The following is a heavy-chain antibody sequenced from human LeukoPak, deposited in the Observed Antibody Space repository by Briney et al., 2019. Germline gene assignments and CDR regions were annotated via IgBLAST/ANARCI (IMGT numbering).Heavy chain of an antibody. J-gene: IGHJ4*02. CDR2: ISYDGSNK. CDR3: ARDLYSSSCFDY. CDR1: GYTFTSYY. D-gene: IGHD6-6*01. Sequence: SCKASGYTFTSYYMHWVRQAPGKGLEWVAVISYDGSNKYYADSVKGRFTISRDNSKNTLYLQMNSLRAEDTAVYYCARDLYSSSCFDYWGQGTLVTVSS. V-gene: IGHV3-30-3*01.